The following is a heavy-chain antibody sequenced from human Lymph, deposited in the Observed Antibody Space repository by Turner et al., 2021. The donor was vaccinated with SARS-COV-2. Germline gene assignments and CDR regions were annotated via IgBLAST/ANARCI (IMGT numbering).Heavy chain of an antibody. D-gene: IGHD3-16*01. J-gene: IGHJ6*02. CDR1: EFTFTTYA. V-gene: IGHV3-23*01. Sequence: EVQLLESGGGLVQPGGSLRLPCAASEFTFTTYAMSWVRQAPGKGLEWVSTISGSGGSTYYADSVKGRFIISRDNSKNTLYLQMNSLRAEDTAVYYCANLYPTVSWEFPYGMDVWGQGTTVTVSS. CDR3: ANLYPTVSWEFPYGMDV. CDR2: ISGSGGST.